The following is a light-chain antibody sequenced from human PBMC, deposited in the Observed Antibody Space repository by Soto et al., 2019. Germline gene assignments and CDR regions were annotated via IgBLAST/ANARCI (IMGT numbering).Light chain of an antibody. Sequence: LTQSPGTLSLSPGERATLSCRATQYVDGRHLAWYQQKPGQAPRLLIYGSSIRATGIPDRFSGSGSGTDFTLTISKLEPEDFAFYYCQQFAGSPPAFTFAQGTKLEL. CDR2: GSS. CDR1: QYVDGRH. J-gene: IGKJ2*01. CDR3: QQFAGSPPAFT. V-gene: IGKV3-20*01.